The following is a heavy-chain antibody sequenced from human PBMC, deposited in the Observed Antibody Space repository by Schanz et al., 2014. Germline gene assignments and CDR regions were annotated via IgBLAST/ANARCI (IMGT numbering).Heavy chain of an antibody. CDR3: ARGGDFCSSTSCYLLAWFDP. CDR2: ITHSGST. CDR1: GGSFSGYY. Sequence: QVQLQQWGAGLLKPSETLSLTCAVYGGSFSGYYWSWIRQPPGKGLEWIGEITHSGSTNYNPSLKSRVSISVDTSKIQFSLELSSVTAADTAVYYCARGGDFCSSTSCYLLAWFDPWGQGTLVTVSS. V-gene: IGHV4-34*01. J-gene: IGHJ5*02. D-gene: IGHD2-2*01.